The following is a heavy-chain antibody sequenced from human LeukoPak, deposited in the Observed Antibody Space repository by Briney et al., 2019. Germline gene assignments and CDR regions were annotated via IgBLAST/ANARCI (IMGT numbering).Heavy chain of an antibody. V-gene: IGHV4-59*08. D-gene: IGHD1-26*01. Sequence: SETLSLTCTVSGGSISPYYWSWIRQPPGKGLEWIGYIYYSGSTNYNPSLKSRVTISVDTSKNQFSLKLSSVTAADTAVYYCARLPSGSYLFDYWGQGTLVTVSS. CDR1: GGSISPYY. CDR3: ARLPSGSYLFDY. CDR2: IYYSGST. J-gene: IGHJ4*02.